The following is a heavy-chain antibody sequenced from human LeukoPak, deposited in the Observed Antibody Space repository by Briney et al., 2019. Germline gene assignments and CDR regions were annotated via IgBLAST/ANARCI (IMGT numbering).Heavy chain of an antibody. Sequence: SETLSLTCAVYGGSLRNYYWRWIRHPPGKGLGWIGEINHSGSTNYNPSLKSRVTVSVDMSKNQFSLELSYVTAADTAVYYCARGPASGSNFAWFDPWGQGTLVTVSS. CDR3: ARGPASGSNFAWFDP. V-gene: IGHV4-34*01. CDR2: INHSGST. D-gene: IGHD3-10*01. J-gene: IGHJ5*02. CDR1: GGSLRNYY.